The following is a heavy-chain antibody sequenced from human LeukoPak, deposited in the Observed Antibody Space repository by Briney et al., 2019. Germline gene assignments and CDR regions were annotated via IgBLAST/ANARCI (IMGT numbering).Heavy chain of an antibody. D-gene: IGHD3-10*01. Sequence: GASVKVSFKSSVYTFTNYYLHGVRQAPGQGLEWMGIINPSVGSTSYAQKFQGRVTLTRDTSTSTVYMELSSLISEDTAVYYCARAGGGFGEFQYWGQGTLVTVSS. V-gene: IGHV1-46*01. CDR1: VYTFTNYY. CDR2: INPSVGST. CDR3: ARAGGGFGEFQY. J-gene: IGHJ4*02.